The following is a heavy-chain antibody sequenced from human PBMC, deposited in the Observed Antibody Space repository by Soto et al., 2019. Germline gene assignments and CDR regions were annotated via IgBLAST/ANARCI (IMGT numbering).Heavy chain of an antibody. D-gene: IGHD3-22*01. V-gene: IGHV4-59*12. J-gene: IGHJ5*02. CDR3: ASIYDSSGYYYGNNWFDP. CDR2: IYYSGST. Sequence: LSLTCTVSGGSISSYYWSWIRQPPGKGLEWIGYIYYSGSTNYNPSLKSRVTISVDTSKNQFSLELSSVTAADTAVYYCASIYDSSGYYYGNNWFDPWGQGTLVTVSS. CDR1: GGSISSYY.